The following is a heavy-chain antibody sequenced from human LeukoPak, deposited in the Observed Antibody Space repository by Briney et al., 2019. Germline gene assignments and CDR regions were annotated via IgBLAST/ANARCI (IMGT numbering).Heavy chain of an antibody. J-gene: IGHJ4*02. D-gene: IGHD1-26*01. CDR1: GGSISSGGYY. CDR2: IYHSGST. V-gene: IGHV4-30-2*05. Sequence: SSETLSLTCNVSGGSISSGGYYWSWIRQPPGKGLEWIGYIYHSGSTYYNPSLKSRVTISVDTSKNQFSLKLSSVTAADTAVYYCARDREGALDYWGQGTLVTVSS. CDR3: ARDREGALDY.